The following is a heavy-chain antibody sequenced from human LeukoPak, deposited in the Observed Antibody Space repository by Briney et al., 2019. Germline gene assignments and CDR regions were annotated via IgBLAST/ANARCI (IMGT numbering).Heavy chain of an antibody. CDR1: GYTFTSYY. V-gene: IGHV1-46*01. CDR3: ARDQGITYYYDSSGPDAFDI. Sequence: GASVKVSCKASGYTFTSYYMHWVRQAPGQGLEWMGLINPTGGSTGYAQKFQGRVTMTRDMSTSTDYMELSSLRSEDTAVYYCARDQGITYYYDSSGPDAFDIWGQGTMVTVSS. J-gene: IGHJ3*02. CDR2: INPTGGST. D-gene: IGHD3-22*01.